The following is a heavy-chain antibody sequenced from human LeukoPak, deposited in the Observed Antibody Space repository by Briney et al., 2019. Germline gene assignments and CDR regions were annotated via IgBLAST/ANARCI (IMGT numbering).Heavy chain of an antibody. CDR3: ARGDYSSSWYSWFDP. CDR2: IKHSGST. D-gene: IGHD6-13*01. Sequence: SETLSLTCAVYGGSFSGYYWSWIRQPPGKGLEWIGEIKHSGSTNYNPSLKSRVTISVDTSKNQFSLKLSSVTAADTAVYYCARGDYSSSWYSWFDPWGEGTLVTVSS. J-gene: IGHJ5*02. V-gene: IGHV4-34*01. CDR1: GGSFSGYY.